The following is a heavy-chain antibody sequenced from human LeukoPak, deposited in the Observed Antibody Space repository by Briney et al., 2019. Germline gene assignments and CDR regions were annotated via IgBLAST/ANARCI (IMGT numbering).Heavy chain of an antibody. CDR1: GFSFSSYS. Sequence: GGSLRLSCAASGFSFSSYSMSWVRQAPGKGLEWVSLISGSGDNTYYADSVKGRFTISRDNSKNTLYLQMNSLRAEDTAVFYCAKEPRHCGGDCFSLLDYWGQGTLVTVSS. CDR2: ISGSGDNT. J-gene: IGHJ4*02. D-gene: IGHD2-21*02. CDR3: AKEPRHCGGDCFSLLDY. V-gene: IGHV3-23*01.